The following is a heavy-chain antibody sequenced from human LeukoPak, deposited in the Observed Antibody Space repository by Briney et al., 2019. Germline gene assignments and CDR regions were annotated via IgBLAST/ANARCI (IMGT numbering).Heavy chain of an antibody. CDR2: IYYSGST. CDR3: ARVVVGYYYYYYMDV. D-gene: IGHD2-15*01. V-gene: IGHV4-59*12. Sequence: KPSETLSLTCTVSGGSISSYYWSWIRQPPGKGLEWIGYIYYSGSTNYSPSLKSRVTISVDTSKNQFSLKLSSVTAADTAVYYCARVVVGYYYYYYMDVWGKGTTVTVSS. J-gene: IGHJ6*03. CDR1: GGSISSYY.